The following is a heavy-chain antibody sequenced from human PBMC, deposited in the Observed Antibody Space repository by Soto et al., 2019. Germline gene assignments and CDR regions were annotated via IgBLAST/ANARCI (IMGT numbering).Heavy chain of an antibody. CDR1: GFSLGTSGVG. CDR3: AHSRPPRLLDY. J-gene: IGHJ4*02. V-gene: IGHV2-5*02. Sequence: QITLKESGPTLVKPTQTLTLNCTFSGFSLGTSGVGVGWIRQPPGKALEWLALIYWADDKRYSPSLNSRLTITKDTSKNQVVLTMTNMDPVDTATYYCAHSRPPRLLDYWGQGTLVTVSS. D-gene: IGHD6-6*01. CDR2: IYWADDK.